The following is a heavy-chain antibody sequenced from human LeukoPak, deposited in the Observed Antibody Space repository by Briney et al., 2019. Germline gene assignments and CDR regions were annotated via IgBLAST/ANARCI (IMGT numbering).Heavy chain of an antibody. D-gene: IGHD2-8*01. Sequence: PSETLSLTCTVSGYSISSGYYWGWIRQPPGKGLEWIGSIYHSGSTYYNPSLKSRVTISVDTSKDQFSLKLSSVTAADTAVYYCAMRNGDAFDIWGQGTMVTVSS. V-gene: IGHV4-38-2*02. J-gene: IGHJ3*02. CDR1: GYSISSGYY. CDR3: AMRNGDAFDI. CDR2: IYHSGST.